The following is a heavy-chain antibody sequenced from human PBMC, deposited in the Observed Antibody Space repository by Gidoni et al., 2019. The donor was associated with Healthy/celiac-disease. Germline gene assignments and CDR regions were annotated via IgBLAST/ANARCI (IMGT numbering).Heavy chain of an antibody. CDR2: ISSSSSYI. CDR1: GLTFSSYS. D-gene: IGHD3-3*01. J-gene: IGHJ2*01. V-gene: IGHV3-21*01. Sequence: EVQLVESGGGLVKHGGSLRLSCAASGLTFSSYSMNWVRQAPGKGLGWVSSISSSSSYIYYADSVKGRFTISRDNAKNSLYLQMNSLRAEDTAVYYCARHSITIFGVVNWYFDLWGRGTLVTVSS. CDR3: ARHSITIFGVVNWYFDL.